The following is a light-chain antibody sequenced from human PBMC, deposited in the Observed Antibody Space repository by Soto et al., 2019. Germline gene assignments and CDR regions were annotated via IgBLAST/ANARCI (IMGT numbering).Light chain of an antibody. V-gene: IGLV2-23*01. CDR3: CSSAGGTGVV. CDR1: SSDVGKYNL. J-gene: IGLJ2*01. CDR2: EDM. Sequence: QSVLTQPASVSASPGQSITISCTGTSSDVGKYNLVSWYQQHPGKAPKLMTYEDMERPSGVSNRLSGSKSGTTASLTISWLQTEDEADYYFCSSAGGTGVVFVGGTKLTLL.